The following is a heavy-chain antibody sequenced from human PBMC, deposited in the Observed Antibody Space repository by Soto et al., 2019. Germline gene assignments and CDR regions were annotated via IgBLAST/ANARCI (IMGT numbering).Heavy chain of an antibody. J-gene: IGHJ6*02. CDR3: ARDRGSYGMDV. CDR2: FSPIGTP. CDR1: GDSVSGGYY. Sequence: QVQLQESGPGLVKPSQTLSLTCTVSGDSVSGGYYWSWVRQRPRKGLERIGYFSPIGTPYYSPSLNSRVSISIDTSKNQLSLEVRSVTAADTAVYYCARDRGSYGMDVWGQGTTVTVSS. V-gene: IGHV4-31*03.